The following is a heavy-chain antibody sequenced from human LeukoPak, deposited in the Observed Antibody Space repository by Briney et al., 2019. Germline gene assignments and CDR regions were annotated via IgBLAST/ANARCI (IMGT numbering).Heavy chain of an antibody. V-gene: IGHV4-39*01. J-gene: IGHJ4*02. D-gene: IGHD6-13*01. CDR1: GASISSSSYY. CDR2: IYYSGST. Sequence: PSETLSLTCTVSGASISSSSYYWGWSRQPPGKGLEWIGSIYYSGSTYCNPSLKSRVTISIDTSKNQFSLKLSSVTAADTAVYYCARHPHGTWQQLEHPDYWGQGTLVTVSS. CDR3: ARHPHGTWQQLEHPDY.